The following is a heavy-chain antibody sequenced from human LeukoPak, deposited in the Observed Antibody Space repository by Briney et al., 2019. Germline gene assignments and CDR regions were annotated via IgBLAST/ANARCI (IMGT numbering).Heavy chain of an antibody. CDR3: ARESHYYDSSGYQGMDY. CDR1: GYTFTSYG. Sequence: ASVKVSCKASGYTFTSYGISWVRQAPGQGLEWMGWISAYNGNTNYAQKLQGRVTMTTDTSTSTAYMELRSQRSDDTAVYYCARESHYYDSSGYQGMDYWGQGTLVTVSS. CDR2: ISAYNGNT. D-gene: IGHD3-22*01. V-gene: IGHV1-18*01. J-gene: IGHJ4*02.